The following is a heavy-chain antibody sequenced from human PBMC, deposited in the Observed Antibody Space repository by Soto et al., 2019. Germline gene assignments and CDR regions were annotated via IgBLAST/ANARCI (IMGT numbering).Heavy chain of an antibody. D-gene: IGHD3-10*01. CDR1: GYTFTSYD. V-gene: IGHV1-8*01. J-gene: IGHJ6*03. CDR2: MNPNSGNT. CDR3: ARGVGVRGVIIPTYYYYYMDV. Sequence: ASVKVSCKASGYTFTSYDINWVRQATGQGLEWMGWMNPNSGNTGYAQKFQGRVTMTRNTSISTAYIELSSLRSEDTAVYYCARGVGVRGVIIPTYYYYYMDVWGKGTTVTVSS.